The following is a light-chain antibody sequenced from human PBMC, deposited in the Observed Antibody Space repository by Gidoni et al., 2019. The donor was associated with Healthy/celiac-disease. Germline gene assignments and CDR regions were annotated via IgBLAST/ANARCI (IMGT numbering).Light chain of an antibody. CDR3: QQYGSSRWT. CDR2: GAS. CDR1: QSVSSSY. V-gene: IGKV3-20*01. Sequence: RASQSVSSSYLAWYQQKPGQAPRLLIYGASSRATGIPDRFSGSGSGTDFTLTISRLEPEDFAVYYCQQYGSSRWTFGQGTKVEIK. J-gene: IGKJ1*01.